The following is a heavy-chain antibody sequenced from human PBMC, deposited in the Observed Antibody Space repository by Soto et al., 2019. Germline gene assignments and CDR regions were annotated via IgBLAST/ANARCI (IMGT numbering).Heavy chain of an antibody. CDR1: GYTFSTYY. V-gene: IGHV1-46*01. CDR2: INPSGGST. CDR3: ARYDYNGYYFDY. D-gene: IGHD4-4*01. Sequence: QVQLVQSGAEVKKPGASVKVSCKASGYTFSTYYMHWVRQAPGQGYEWMGIINPSGGSTTYAQKFQGRXXMXRXXSTPTVYMELSSLKSEDTAVYYCARYDYNGYYFDYWGQGTLVTVSS. J-gene: IGHJ4*02.